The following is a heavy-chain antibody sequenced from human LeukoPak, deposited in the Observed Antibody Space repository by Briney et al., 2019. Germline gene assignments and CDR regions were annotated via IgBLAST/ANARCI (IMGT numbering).Heavy chain of an antibody. CDR2: VTYGGSVK. CDR3: ARVRDQRVYYFDS. V-gene: IGHV3-30*03. CDR1: GFTFSNFH. D-gene: IGHD2-8*01. Sequence: GGSLRLPCAASGFTFSNFHMHWVRQAPGKGLEWVALVTYGGSVKYYGDPVKGRFTVSRDNSKSMLYLEMNSLRPDDTAVYYCARVRDQRVYYFDSWGQGTLVTVSS. J-gene: IGHJ4*02.